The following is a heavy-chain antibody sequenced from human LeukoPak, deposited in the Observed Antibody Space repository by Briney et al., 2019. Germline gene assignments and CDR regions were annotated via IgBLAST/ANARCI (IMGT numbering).Heavy chain of an antibody. CDR3: ARGSITIFGVALGPYMDV. D-gene: IGHD3-3*01. CDR2: IIPIFGTA. J-gene: IGHJ6*03. CDR1: GGTFSSYA. V-gene: IGHV1-69*05. Sequence: GASVKVSCKASGGTFSSYAISWVRQAPGQGLEWMGGIIPIFGTANYAQKFQGRVTITTDESTSTAYMELSSLRSEDTAVYYCARGSITIFGVALGPYMDVWGKGTTVTVSS.